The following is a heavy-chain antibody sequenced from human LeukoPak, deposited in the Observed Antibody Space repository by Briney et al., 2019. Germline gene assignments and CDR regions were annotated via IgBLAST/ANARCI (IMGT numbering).Heavy chain of an antibody. V-gene: IGHV3-30*02. CDR2: IRYDGTNK. J-gene: IGHJ3*02. Sequence: GGSLRLSCAPSGFTFSSYGMHWVRQAPGKGLEWVAFIRYDGTNKYYADSVKGRFTISRDNSRNTLYLQMNSLRAEDTAVYYCAKGTSGSYRADAFDIWGQGTMVTVSS. D-gene: IGHD3-10*01. CDR1: GFTFSSYG. CDR3: AKGTSGSYRADAFDI.